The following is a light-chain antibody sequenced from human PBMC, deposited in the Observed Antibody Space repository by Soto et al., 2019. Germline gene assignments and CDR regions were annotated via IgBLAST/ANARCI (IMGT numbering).Light chain of an antibody. CDR1: QSVSSN. J-gene: IGKJ1*01. Sequence: EIVMTQSPATLSVSPGERATLSCRASQSVSSNVAWYQQKPGQAPRLLIYGASTRATGIPARFSGSGSGTEFTLNISSLQSEDFAVYYCQHYHNWPRTFGQGTKVEIK. CDR3: QHYHNWPRT. V-gene: IGKV3-15*01. CDR2: GAS.